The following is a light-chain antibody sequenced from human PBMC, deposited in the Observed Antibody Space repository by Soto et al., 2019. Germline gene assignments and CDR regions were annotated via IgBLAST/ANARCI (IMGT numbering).Light chain of an antibody. CDR3: MQALQTPLT. J-gene: IGKJ4*01. CDR1: QSLLHNNGYNY. Sequence: IVVTQSPLSLPVTPGEPASISCRSNQSLLHNNGYNYLDWYLQKPGRSPRLLIYSGSNRASGVPERVSGSGSGTDFTLKISRVEAADVVVYFCMQALQTPLTFGGGTKVEIK. CDR2: SGS. V-gene: IGKV2-28*01.